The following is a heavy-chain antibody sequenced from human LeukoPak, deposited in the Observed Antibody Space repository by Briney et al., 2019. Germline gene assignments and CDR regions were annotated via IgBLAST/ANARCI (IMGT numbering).Heavy chain of an antibody. CDR2: ISGSGGST. Sequence: GGSLRLSCAASGFTFSSYAMSWVRQAPGKGLEWVSAISGSGGSTYYADSVKGRLTIPRDNSKNTLYLQMNSLRAEDTAVYYCAKDPRYCSGGSCYAAEYFQHWGEGTLVTVSS. CDR3: AKDPRYCSGGSCYAAEYFQH. J-gene: IGHJ1*01. D-gene: IGHD2-15*01. V-gene: IGHV3-23*01. CDR1: GFTFSSYA.